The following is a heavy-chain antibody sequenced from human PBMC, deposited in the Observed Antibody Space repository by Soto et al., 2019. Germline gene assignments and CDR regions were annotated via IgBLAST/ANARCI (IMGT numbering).Heavy chain of an antibody. D-gene: IGHD3-3*01. Sequence: PSETLSLTRTISGGSVSSGSYYWRWIRQPPGKGLEWIGYLYHSGSTNYNPSLKSRVTISVDTSKNQFSLKLSSVTAADTAVYYCARIKLRFLEWLGMDVWGQGTTVTV. CDR3: ARIKLRFLEWLGMDV. CDR1: GGSVSSGSYY. CDR2: LYHSGST. V-gene: IGHV4-61*01. J-gene: IGHJ6*02.